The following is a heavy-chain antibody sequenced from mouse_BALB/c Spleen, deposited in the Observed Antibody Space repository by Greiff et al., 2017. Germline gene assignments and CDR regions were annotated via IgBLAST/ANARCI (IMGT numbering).Heavy chain of an antibody. CDR1: GYSITSGYY. D-gene: IGHD1-2*01. V-gene: IGHV3-6*02. Sequence: ESGPGLVKPSQSLSLTCSVTGYSITSGYYWNWIRQFPGNKLEWMGYISYDGSNNYNPSLKNRISITRDTSKNQFFLKLNSVTTEDTATYYWTRGTTAGLYWYFDVWGAGTTVTVSS. CDR3: TRGTTAGLYWYFDV. J-gene: IGHJ1*01. CDR2: ISYDGSN.